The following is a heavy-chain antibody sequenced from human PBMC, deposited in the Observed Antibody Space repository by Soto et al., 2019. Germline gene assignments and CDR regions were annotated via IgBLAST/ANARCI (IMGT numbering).Heavy chain of an antibody. Sequence: PGGSLRLSCVASGFTFSSYSMNWVRQAPGKGLEWISHISFSGSNIYYAESVKGRFTISRDNAKNSLYLQMNSLRDDDTAVYYCAREYSSSWFPYWGQGTLVTVSS. J-gene: IGHJ4*02. CDR3: AREYSSSWFPY. CDR1: GFTFSSYS. D-gene: IGHD6-13*01. V-gene: IGHV3-48*02. CDR2: ISFSGSNI.